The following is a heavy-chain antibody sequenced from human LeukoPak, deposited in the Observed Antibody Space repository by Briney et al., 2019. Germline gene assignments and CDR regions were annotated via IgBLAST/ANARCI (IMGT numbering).Heavy chain of an antibody. CDR1: GLTFDDYT. Sequence: GGSLRLSCAASGLTFDDYTTHWVRQAPGKGLEWVSLISWDGGSTYYADSVKGRFTISRDNSKNSLYLQMNSLRTEDTALYYCAKTAFGVVRYYGMDVWGQGTTVTVSS. D-gene: IGHD3-3*01. CDR2: ISWDGGST. V-gene: IGHV3-43*01. J-gene: IGHJ6*02. CDR3: AKTAFGVVRYYGMDV.